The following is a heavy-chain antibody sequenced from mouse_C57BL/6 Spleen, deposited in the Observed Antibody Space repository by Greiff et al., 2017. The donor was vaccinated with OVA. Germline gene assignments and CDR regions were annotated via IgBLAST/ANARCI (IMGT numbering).Heavy chain of an antibody. CDR1: GFSLTSYG. J-gene: IGHJ2*01. D-gene: IGHD4-1*01. Sequence: QVHVKQSGPGLVQPSQSLSITCTVSGFSLTSYGVHWVRQSPGKGLEWLGVIWSGGGTDYNAAFISRLSISKDNSKSQVFFKMNSLQADDTAIYYCARDWDGVDYWGQGTTLTVSS. CDR3: ARDWDGVDY. CDR2: IWSGGGT. V-gene: IGHV2-2*01.